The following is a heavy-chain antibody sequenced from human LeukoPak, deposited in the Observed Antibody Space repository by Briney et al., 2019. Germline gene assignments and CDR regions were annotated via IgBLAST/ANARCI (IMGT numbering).Heavy chain of an antibody. Sequence: GGSLRLSCAASGFTFSSFSMNWVRQAPGEGLEWVSSISSSSSYIYYADSVKGRFTISRDNAKNSLYLQMNSLRAEDTAVYYCTSLATYSSSWTDYWGQGTLVTVSS. CDR1: GFTFSSFS. CDR3: TSLATYSSSWTDY. CDR2: ISSSSSYI. D-gene: IGHD6-13*01. V-gene: IGHV3-21*01. J-gene: IGHJ4*02.